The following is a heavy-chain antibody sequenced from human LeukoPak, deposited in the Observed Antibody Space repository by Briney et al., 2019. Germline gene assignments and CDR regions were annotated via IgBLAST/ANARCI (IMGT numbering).Heavy chain of an antibody. V-gene: IGHV3-30*02. J-gene: IGHJ4*02. Sequence: GGSLRLSCAASGFTFSGHALHWVRQTPGVGLEWVAIIGNDGRDQHYSESVKGRFTISRDNSKNTLFLQLNSLRPEDTALYLCARDLMWGFDYWGQGTLVTVSS. CDR2: IGNDGRDQ. CDR3: ARDLMWGFDY. CDR1: GFTFSGHA. D-gene: IGHD7-27*01.